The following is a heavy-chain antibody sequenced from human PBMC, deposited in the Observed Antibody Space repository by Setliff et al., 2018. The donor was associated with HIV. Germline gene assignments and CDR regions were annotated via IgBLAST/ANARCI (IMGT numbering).Heavy chain of an antibody. CDR1: GGSISSDDYY. Sequence: SETLSLTFTVSGGSISSDDYYWNWIRQPPGKGLEWIGYITYSGSAYYNPSLKSRVTISIDTSKNQVSLKLNSMTAADTAVYFCVRGPQWLVQKGRVYYFDYWGQGALVTVSS. CDR3: VRGPQWLVQKGRVYYFDY. J-gene: IGHJ4*02. V-gene: IGHV4-30-4*08. CDR2: ITYSGSA. D-gene: IGHD6-19*01.